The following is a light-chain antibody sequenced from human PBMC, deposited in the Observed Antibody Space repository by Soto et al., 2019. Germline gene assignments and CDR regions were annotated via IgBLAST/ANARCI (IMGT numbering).Light chain of an antibody. CDR2: GAS. CDR3: QQRSNWPT. V-gene: IGKV3D-20*02. Sequence: EIVLTQSPGTLSLSPGQRATLSCRASESISRDYLAWYQQRLGQAPRLLIYGASSGATGIPARFSGSGSGTDFTLTISSLEPEDFAVYFCQQRSNWPTFGGGTKVQI. CDR1: ESISRDY. J-gene: IGKJ4*01.